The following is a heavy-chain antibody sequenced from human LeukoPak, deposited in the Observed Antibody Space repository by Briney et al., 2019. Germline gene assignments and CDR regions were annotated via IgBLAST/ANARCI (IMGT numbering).Heavy chain of an antibody. CDR3: ATTGTNLTAYYDILTGVGMDV. D-gene: IGHD3-9*01. J-gene: IGHJ6*02. Sequence: ASMKVSCKASGYTFTSYYMHWVRQAPGQGLEWMGIINPSGGTTSYAQKFQGRVTMTRDTSTSTIYMELSSLRSEDTAVYYCATTGTNLTAYYDILTGVGMDVWGQGTTVTVSS. V-gene: IGHV1-46*01. CDR2: INPSGGTT. CDR1: GYTFTSYY.